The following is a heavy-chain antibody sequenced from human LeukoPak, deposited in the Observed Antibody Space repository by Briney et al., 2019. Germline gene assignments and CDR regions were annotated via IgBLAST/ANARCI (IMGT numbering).Heavy chain of an antibody. V-gene: IGHV3-23*01. Sequence: GGSLRLSCAASGSTFSAYGMNWVRQAPGKGLEWVSTISINSANTYYTDSVKGRFTISRDNSKDTLFMQMNSLRAEDTAVYYCAKGQSTIATRSFDSWGRGTLVTVSS. CDR3: AKGQSTIATRSFDS. CDR2: ISINSANT. D-gene: IGHD6-6*01. CDR1: GSTFSAYG. J-gene: IGHJ4*02.